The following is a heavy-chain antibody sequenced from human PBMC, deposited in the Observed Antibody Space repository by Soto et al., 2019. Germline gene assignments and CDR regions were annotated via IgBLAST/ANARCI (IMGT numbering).Heavy chain of an antibody. CDR2: ISSNGGST. V-gene: IGHV3-64D*08. CDR3: VKDLGYCGGDCYSVGDY. CDR1: GFTFSSYA. Sequence: EVQLVESGGGLVQPGGSLRLSCSASGFTFSSYAMHWVRQAPGKGLEYVSAISSNGGSTYYADSVKGRFTISRDNSKNTLYLQMSRLRAEDTAVYYCVKDLGYCGGDCYSVGDYWGQGTLVTVSS. J-gene: IGHJ4*02. D-gene: IGHD2-21*02.